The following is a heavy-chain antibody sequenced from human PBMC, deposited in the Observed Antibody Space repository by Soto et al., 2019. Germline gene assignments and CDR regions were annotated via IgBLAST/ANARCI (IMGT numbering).Heavy chain of an antibody. J-gene: IGHJ5*02. CDR3: ARQRFHPLSTDYANWFDP. V-gene: IGHV4-39*01. Sequence: SETLSLTCTVSGGSISSSSYYWGWIRQPPGKGLEWIGSIYYSGSTYYNPSLKSRVTISVDTSKNQFSLKLSSVTAADTAVYYCARQRFHPLSTDYANWFDPWGQGTLVTVSS. CDR2: IYYSGST. D-gene: IGHD4-17*01. CDR1: GGSISSSSYY.